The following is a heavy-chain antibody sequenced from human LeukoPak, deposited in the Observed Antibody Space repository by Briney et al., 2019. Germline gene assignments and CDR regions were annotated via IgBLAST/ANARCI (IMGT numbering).Heavy chain of an antibody. Sequence: GGSLRLSCVASGFTFSSYEMNWVRQAPGKGLEWVSYISSSGSTIYYADSVKGRFTISRDNAKNSLYLQMNSLRAEDTSVYYCARDTNGDGWFDPWGQGTLVTVSS. CDR2: ISSSGSTI. CDR3: ARDTNGDGWFDP. CDR1: GFTFSSYE. J-gene: IGHJ5*02. V-gene: IGHV3-48*03. D-gene: IGHD4-17*01.